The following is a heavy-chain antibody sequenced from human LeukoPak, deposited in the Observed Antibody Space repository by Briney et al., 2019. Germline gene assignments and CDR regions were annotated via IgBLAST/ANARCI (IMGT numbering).Heavy chain of an antibody. CDR2: IYYSGST. Sequence: SQTLSLTCTVSGGSISSGDYYWSWIRQPPGRGLEWIGYIYYSGSTYYNPSLKSRVTISVDTSKNQFSLKLSSVTAADTAVYYCARVRAMAYFRVFDYWGQGTLVTVSS. J-gene: IGHJ4*02. CDR1: GGSISSGDYY. D-gene: IGHD2/OR15-2a*01. V-gene: IGHV4-30-4*01. CDR3: ARVRAMAYFRVFDY.